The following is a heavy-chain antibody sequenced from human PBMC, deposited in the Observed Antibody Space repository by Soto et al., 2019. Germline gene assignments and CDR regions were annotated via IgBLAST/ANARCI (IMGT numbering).Heavy chain of an antibody. V-gene: IGHV3-33*01. D-gene: IGHD3-9*01. CDR2: IWYDGSNK. J-gene: IGHJ6*03. CDR1: GFTFSSYG. CDR3: ARSGGSYDILTGYYFSGYYMDV. Sequence: PGGSLRLCCAASGFTFSSYGMHGVRQAPGKGLEWVAVIWYDGSNKYYADSVKGRFTISRDNSKNTLYLQMNSLRAEDTAVYYCARSGGSYDILTGYYFSGYYMDVWGKGTTVTVSS.